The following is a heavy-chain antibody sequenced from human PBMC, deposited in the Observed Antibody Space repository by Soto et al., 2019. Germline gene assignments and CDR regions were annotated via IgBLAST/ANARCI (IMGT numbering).Heavy chain of an antibody. J-gene: IGHJ6*02. CDR3: ARFETTVYYYYYGMDV. V-gene: IGHV6-1*01. CDR1: GDSVSSNSAA. D-gene: IGHD4-17*01. Sequence: SQTLSLTCAISGDSVSSNSAAWNWIRQSPSRGLEWLGRTYYRSKWYNDYAVSVKSRITINPDTSKNQFSLRLNSVTPEDTAVYYFARFETTVYYYYYGMDVWGQGTTVTVSS. CDR2: TYYRSKWYN.